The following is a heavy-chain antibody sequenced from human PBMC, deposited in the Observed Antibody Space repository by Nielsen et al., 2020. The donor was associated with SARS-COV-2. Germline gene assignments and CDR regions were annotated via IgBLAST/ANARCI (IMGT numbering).Heavy chain of an antibody. CDR3: AKDFEEDYYGMDI. J-gene: IGHJ6*02. CDR2: ISWNSGSI. V-gene: IGHV3-9*01. Sequence: GGSLRLSCAASGFTFDDYAMHWVRQAPGKGLEWVSGISWNSGSIGYADSVKGRFTISRDNAKNSLYLQMNSLRAEDTALYYCAKDFEEDYYGMDIWGQGTTVTVSS. CDR1: GFTFDDYA.